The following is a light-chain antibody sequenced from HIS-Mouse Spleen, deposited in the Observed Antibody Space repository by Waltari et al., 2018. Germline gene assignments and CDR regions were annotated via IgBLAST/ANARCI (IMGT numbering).Light chain of an antibody. CDR2: WAS. CDR1: QSVLYSSNNKNY. V-gene: IGKV4-1*01. Sequence: DIVMTQSPDSLAVSLGERATINCKSSQSVLYSSNNKNYLAWYQQKPGQPPKLLIYWASTQESGVPDRFSGSGSGIDFTLTISSLQAEDVAVYYCQQYYSTPTFGGGTKVEIK. CDR3: QQYYSTPT. J-gene: IGKJ4*01.